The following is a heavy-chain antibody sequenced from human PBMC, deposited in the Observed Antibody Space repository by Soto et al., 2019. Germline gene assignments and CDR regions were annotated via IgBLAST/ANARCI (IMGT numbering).Heavy chain of an antibody. V-gene: IGHV1-2*02. CDR2: INPNSGGA. CDR3: ARERFLESES. J-gene: IGHJ5*02. CDR1: GYTFTGDY. Sequence: ASVKVSCKASGYTFTGDYIHWVRQAPGQGLEWMGWINPNSGGANYAQKFQGRVTMTRDTSISTAYMELSRLRSDDTAIYYCARERFLESESWGQGTLVTVSS. D-gene: IGHD3-3*01.